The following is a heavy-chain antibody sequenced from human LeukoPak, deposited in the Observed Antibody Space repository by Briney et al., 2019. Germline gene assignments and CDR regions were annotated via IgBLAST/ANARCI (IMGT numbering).Heavy chain of an antibody. D-gene: IGHD3-22*01. CDR1: GYTFTGYY. V-gene: IGHV1-2*06. J-gene: IGHJ4*02. CDR2: INPNSGGT. CDR3: ARRFGYYDSSGYYGYFDY. Sequence: ASVKVSCKASGYTFTGYYMHWVRQAPGQGLEWMGRINPNSGGTNYAQKFQGRVTMTRDTSISTAYMELSRLRSDDTAVYYCARRFGYYDSSGYYGYFDYWGQGTLVTVSS.